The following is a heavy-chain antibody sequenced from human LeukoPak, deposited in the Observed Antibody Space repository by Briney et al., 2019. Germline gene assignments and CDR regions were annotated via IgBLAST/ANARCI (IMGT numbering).Heavy chain of an antibody. Sequence: GGSLRLSCAASGFTFSSYAMSWVRQAPGKGLEWVSAISGSGGSTYYADSVKGRFTISRDNSKNTLYLQMNSLRAEDTAVYYCAKDDVAWFGESDHFDYWGQGTLVTVSS. CDR3: AKDDVAWFGESDHFDY. CDR2: ISGSGGST. V-gene: IGHV3-23*01. D-gene: IGHD3-10*01. CDR1: GFTFSSYA. J-gene: IGHJ4*02.